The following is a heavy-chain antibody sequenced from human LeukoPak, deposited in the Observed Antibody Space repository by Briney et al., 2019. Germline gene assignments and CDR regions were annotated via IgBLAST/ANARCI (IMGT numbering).Heavy chain of an antibody. CDR2: ISYDGSNQ. V-gene: IGHV3-30*04. D-gene: IGHD6-13*01. J-gene: IGHJ6*03. CDR1: GFIFSSDA. Sequence: GGSLRLSCAASGFIFSSDAIHWVRQAPGKGLEWVAVISYDGSNQYYADSVKGRFTISRDNSKNTLDLQMNSLRVEDTAVYYCARDNVRLATANYYYYMDVWGKGTTVTVSS. CDR3: ARDNVRLATANYYYYMDV.